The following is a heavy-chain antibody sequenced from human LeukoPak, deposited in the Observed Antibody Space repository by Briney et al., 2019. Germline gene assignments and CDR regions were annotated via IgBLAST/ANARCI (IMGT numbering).Heavy chain of an antibody. CDR2: IIIISSYI. D-gene: IGHD6-13*01. V-gene: IGHV3-21*01. Sequence: SIIIISSYIYYPASVKGRFTISTDNANNSLYLQMNSLRAEDTAVYYCARDLYSSSWYPTDYWGQGTLVTVSS. CDR3: ARDLYSSSWYPTDY. J-gene: IGHJ4*02.